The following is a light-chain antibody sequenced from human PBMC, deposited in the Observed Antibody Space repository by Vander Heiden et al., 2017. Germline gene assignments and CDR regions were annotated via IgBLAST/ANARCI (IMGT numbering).Light chain of an antibody. V-gene: IGKV3-20*01. CDR2: GAS. Sequence: EIVLTQSSGTLSLCSGERATLSCRARQSVNSSYLAWYQKKPSQAPRLLIYGASSRTTGIPNRFSGSGSGTDFTLTISRLEPEDFAVYCCQQYGSSPSITFGQGTRLEIK. CDR1: QSVNSSY. J-gene: IGKJ5*01. CDR3: QQYGSSPSIT.